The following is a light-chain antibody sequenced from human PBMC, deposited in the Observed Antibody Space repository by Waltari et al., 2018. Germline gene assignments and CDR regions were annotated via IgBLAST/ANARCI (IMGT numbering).Light chain of an antibody. V-gene: IGKV3-11*01. Sequence: EIVLTQSPATLSLSPRERATLSCRASQSVSSFLAWYQQKPGQAPRLLIYDASNRATGIPARFSGSGSGTDFTLTISSLEPEDFAVYYCQQRSNWPPPITFGQGTRLEIK. CDR1: QSVSSF. CDR3: QQRSNWPPPIT. J-gene: IGKJ5*01. CDR2: DAS.